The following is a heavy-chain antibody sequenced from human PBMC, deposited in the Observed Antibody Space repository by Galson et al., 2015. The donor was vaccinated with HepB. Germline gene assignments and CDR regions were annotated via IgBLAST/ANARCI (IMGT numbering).Heavy chain of an antibody. Sequence: SLRLSCAASGFRFSSYSMNWVRQAAGKGLEWVSSINTGGTHIYYADSGKGRFTISRDNAENSLFLQMNSLRVNDTAVYYCARVAPEGAVAGRGNTYFDLWGRGTLVTVSS. CDR3: ARVAPEGAVAGRGNTYFDL. D-gene: IGHD6-19*01. CDR2: INTGGTHI. CDR1: GFRFSSYS. J-gene: IGHJ2*01. V-gene: IGHV3-21*01.